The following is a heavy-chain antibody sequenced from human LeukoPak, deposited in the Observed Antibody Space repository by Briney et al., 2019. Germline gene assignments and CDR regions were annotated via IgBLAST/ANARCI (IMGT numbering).Heavy chain of an antibody. CDR3: VKGMFSSSWNYFDY. Sequence: PGRSLRLSCAASGFTFSNYGMHWVRRAPGKGLEWVTVISYDGRNKFYADSVKGRFTVSRDNSKSTLHLQMDSLGAEDTALYYCVKGMFSSSWNYFDYWGQGTLVTVSS. D-gene: IGHD6-13*01. J-gene: IGHJ4*02. CDR1: GFTFSNYG. CDR2: ISYDGRNK. V-gene: IGHV3-30*18.